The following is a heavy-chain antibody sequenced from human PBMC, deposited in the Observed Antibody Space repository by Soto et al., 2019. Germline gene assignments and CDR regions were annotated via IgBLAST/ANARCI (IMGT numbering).Heavy chain of an antibody. CDR2: ISSSGDYI. V-gene: IGHV3-21*01. J-gene: IGHJ6*02. Sequence: GGSLRLSCAASGFTFSTYSINWVRQAPGKGLEWVSSISSSGDYIYYADSVKGRLTISRDNATNSVFLQMDSLRADDTALYFCSRERKVRHEGMDGWGHGTAVTVS. CDR3: SRERKVRHEGMDG. CDR1: GFTFSTYS.